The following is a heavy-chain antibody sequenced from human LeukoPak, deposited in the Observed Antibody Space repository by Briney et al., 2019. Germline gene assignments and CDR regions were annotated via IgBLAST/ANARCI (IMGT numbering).Heavy chain of an antibody. CDR1: GGSINNYY. J-gene: IGHJ4*02. Sequence: SETLSLTCTVSGGSINNYYWSWIRQPPGKRLEWIGYIYYSGSTNYNPSLRSRVTISLDKSKNQFSLKLTSVTAADTAVYFCARDTPPQWGQGTLVTVSS. CDR3: ARDTPPQ. V-gene: IGHV4-59*01. CDR2: IYYSGST.